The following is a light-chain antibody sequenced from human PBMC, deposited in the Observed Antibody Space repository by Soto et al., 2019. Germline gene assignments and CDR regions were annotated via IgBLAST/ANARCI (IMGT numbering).Light chain of an antibody. Sequence: EIVMTQSPATLSVSTGERATLSCRVSQSISNNLAWYHQRPGQAPRLLIYGASTRATGIPARFSGSGSGTEFTLTISSLQSEDFAVYYCQQYNNWWTFGQGTRVEIK. CDR3: QQYNNWWT. V-gene: IGKV3-15*01. J-gene: IGKJ1*01. CDR1: QSISNN. CDR2: GAS.